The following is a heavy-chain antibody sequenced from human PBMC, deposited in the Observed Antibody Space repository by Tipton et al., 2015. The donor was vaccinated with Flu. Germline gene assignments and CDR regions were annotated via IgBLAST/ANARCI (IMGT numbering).Heavy chain of an antibody. CDR2: INHSGFI. Sequence: TLSLTCVVYGEPLSGYYWTWIRRAPGEGLEWIGEINHSGFITYNLSLKSRVTMSGDMSKTQFTLKMTSLTAADTAVYYCARGFNSRPLDHWGQGTLVTVSS. CDR1: GEPLSGYY. J-gene: IGHJ4*02. D-gene: IGHD2/OR15-2a*01. V-gene: IGHV4-34*01. CDR3: ARGFNSRPLDH.